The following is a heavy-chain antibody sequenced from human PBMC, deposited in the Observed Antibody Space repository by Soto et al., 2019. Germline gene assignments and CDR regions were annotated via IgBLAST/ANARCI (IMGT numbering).Heavy chain of an antibody. CDR1: GYTFTSYA. V-gene: IGHV1-3*01. CDR3: ARVASYSGYDNYYYYYGMDV. J-gene: IGHJ6*02. CDR2: INAGNGNT. D-gene: IGHD5-12*01. Sequence: ASVKVSCKASGYTFTSYAMHWVRQAPGQRLEWMGWINAGNGNTKYSQKFQGRVTITRDTSASTAYMELSSLRSEDTAVYYCARVASYSGYDNYYYYYGMDVWGQGTTVTVSS.